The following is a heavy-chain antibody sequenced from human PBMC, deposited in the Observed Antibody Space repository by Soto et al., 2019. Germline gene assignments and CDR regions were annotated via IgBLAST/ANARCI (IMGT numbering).Heavy chain of an antibody. CDR1: GYPFASLD. CDR3: ARGVDAGYDY. Sequence: QVQLVQSGAEVKKPGASVKVSCKASGYPFASLDINWVRQTTGQGLEWMGWMSPNSGYTDYAQKFQGRVTMTRDTSINTAYMELSSLTSEDSAIYYCARGVDAGYDYWGQGTLVTVSS. V-gene: IGHV1-8*01. D-gene: IGHD2-15*01. CDR2: MSPNSGYT. J-gene: IGHJ4*02.